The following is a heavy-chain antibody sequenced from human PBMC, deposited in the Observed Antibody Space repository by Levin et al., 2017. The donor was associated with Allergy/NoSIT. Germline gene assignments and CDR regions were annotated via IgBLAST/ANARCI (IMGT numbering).Heavy chain of an antibody. CDR2: ISWNSHKI. CDR1: GFTFDDYA. CDR3: AKGAAAAGDLFDY. V-gene: IGHV3-9*01. J-gene: IGHJ4*02. Sequence: SLKISCAASGFTFDDYAMHWVRQAPGKGLEWVSSISWNSHKIDYADSVKGRFTISRDSAKNSLFLQMNSLRAEDTALYYCAKGAAAAGDLFDYWGQGTLVNVSS. D-gene: IGHD6-13*01.